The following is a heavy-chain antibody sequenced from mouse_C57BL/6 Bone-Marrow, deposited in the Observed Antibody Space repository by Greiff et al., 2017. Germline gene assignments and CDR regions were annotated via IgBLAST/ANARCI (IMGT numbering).Heavy chain of an antibody. CDR2: ISYDGSN. CDR1: GYSITSGYY. J-gene: IGHJ2*01. Sequence: VQLQQSGPGLVKPSQSLSLTCSVTGYSITSGYYWNWIRQFPGNKLEWMGYISYDGSNNYNPSLKNRISITHDTSTNQFFLKLNSVTTEDTATYYCARLKSTPYYFDYWGQGTTLTVSS. D-gene: IGHD5-1*01. V-gene: IGHV3-6*01. CDR3: ARLKSTPYYFDY.